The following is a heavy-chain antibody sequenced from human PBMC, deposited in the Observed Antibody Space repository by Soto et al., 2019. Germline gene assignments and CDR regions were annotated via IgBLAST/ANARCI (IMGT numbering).Heavy chain of an antibody. V-gene: IGHV4-59*01. J-gene: IGHJ4*02. CDR2: IYYSGST. Sequence: PSETLSLTCTVSGGSISSYYWSWIRQPPGKGLEWIGYIYYSGSTNYNPSLKSRVTISVDTSKNQFSLKLSSVTAADTAVYYCARDRASYSSGWYFDYWGQGTLVTSPQ. D-gene: IGHD6-19*01. CDR3: ARDRASYSSGWYFDY. CDR1: GGSISSYY.